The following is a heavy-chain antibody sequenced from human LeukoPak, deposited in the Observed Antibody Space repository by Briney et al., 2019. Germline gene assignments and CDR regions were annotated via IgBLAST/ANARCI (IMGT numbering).Heavy chain of an antibody. V-gene: IGHV3-9*01. Sequence: GGSLRLSCAASGFTFYDYAMHWVRHAPGKGLEWVSGISWNSGSIGYADSVKGRFTISRDNAKNSLYLQMNSLRAEDTALYYCAKGSLWGRFLEWLLYPFLDYWGQGTLVTVSS. CDR2: ISWNSGSI. CDR1: GFTFYDYA. D-gene: IGHD3-3*01. CDR3: AKGSLWGRFLEWLLYPFLDY. J-gene: IGHJ4*02.